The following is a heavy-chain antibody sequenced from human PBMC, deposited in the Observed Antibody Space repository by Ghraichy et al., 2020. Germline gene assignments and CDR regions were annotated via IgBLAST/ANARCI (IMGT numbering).Heavy chain of an antibody. Sequence: SETLSLTCTVSGGSISSSSYYWGWIRQPPGKGLEYIGSIYYSGSTYYNPSFKSRVTISVDTSKNQFSLKLSSVTAADTALYYCARIAARFWWFDPWGQGTLVTVSS. J-gene: IGHJ5*02. CDR3: ARIAARFWWFDP. V-gene: IGHV4-39*01. CDR1: GGSISSSSYY. CDR2: IYYSGST. D-gene: IGHD6-6*01.